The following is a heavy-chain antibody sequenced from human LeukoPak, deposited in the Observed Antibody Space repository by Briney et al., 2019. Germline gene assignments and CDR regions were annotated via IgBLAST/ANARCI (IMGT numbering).Heavy chain of an antibody. CDR1: GGTLSSYA. V-gene: IGHV1-69*13. D-gene: IGHD6-13*01. CDR2: IIPIFGTA. Sequence: GASVKVSCKASGGTLSSYAISWVRQAPGQGLEWMGGIIPIFGTANYAQKFQGRVTITADESTSTAYMELSSLRSEDTAVYSCARAGVQQGHPGLDWGQGTLVTVSS. J-gene: IGHJ4*02. CDR3: ARAGVQQGHPGLD.